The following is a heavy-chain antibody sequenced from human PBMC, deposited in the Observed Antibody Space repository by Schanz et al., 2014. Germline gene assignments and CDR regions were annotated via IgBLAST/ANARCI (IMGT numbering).Heavy chain of an antibody. V-gene: IGHV3-30*18. CDR1: GFTSSNAW. J-gene: IGHJ4*02. D-gene: IGHD3-22*01. Sequence: VQLVESGGGLVKPGGSLRLSCAASGFTSSNAWMSWVRQAPGKGLEWVAVISYHGSERYYADSVKGRFTISRDNSKNTLYLQMNSLRTEDTAVYFCAKSYDTSGYSGFDYWGQGTLVTVSS. CDR2: ISYHGSER. CDR3: AKSYDTSGYSGFDY.